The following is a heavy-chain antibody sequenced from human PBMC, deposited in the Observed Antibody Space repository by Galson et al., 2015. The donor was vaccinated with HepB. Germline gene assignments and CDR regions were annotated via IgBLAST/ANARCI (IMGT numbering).Heavy chain of an antibody. J-gene: IGHJ4*02. CDR3: ARDLLYYDSGGYFDY. Sequence: SLRLSCAASGLTFSSYGMHWVRQAPGKGLEWVAVIWYDGSNKYYADSVKGRFTISRDNSKNTLYLQMYSLRAEDTAVYYCARDLLYYDSGGYFDYWGQGTLVIVSS. V-gene: IGHV3-33*01. CDR1: GLTFSSYG. D-gene: IGHD3-22*01. CDR2: IWYDGSNK.